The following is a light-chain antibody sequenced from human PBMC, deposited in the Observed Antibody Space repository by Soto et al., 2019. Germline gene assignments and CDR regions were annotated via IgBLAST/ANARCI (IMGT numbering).Light chain of an antibody. CDR2: GSS. Sequence: EIVLTQSPGTLSLSPGERATLSCRASQSVSGNYLAWYQQKPGQSPRLLIYGSSDRATGIPDRFSGSVSETDFTLSISRVEPEDFAVYYCQQYGSSPPYTFGQGTKLEIK. J-gene: IGKJ2*01. V-gene: IGKV3-20*01. CDR3: QQYGSSPPYT. CDR1: QSVSGNY.